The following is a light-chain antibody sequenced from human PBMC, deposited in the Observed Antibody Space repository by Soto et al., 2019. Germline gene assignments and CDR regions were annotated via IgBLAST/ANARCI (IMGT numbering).Light chain of an antibody. CDR1: SSDVGGYNY. CDR3: SSYTSSSTVV. CDR2: DVS. Sequence: QSALTQPASVSGSPGQSITISCTGTSSDVGGYNYVSWYQQHPGKAPKLMIYDVSYRPSGVSNRFSGSKSGNTASLTISGVQADDEADYYCSSYTSSSTVVFGGGTKVTVL. J-gene: IGLJ3*02. V-gene: IGLV2-14*03.